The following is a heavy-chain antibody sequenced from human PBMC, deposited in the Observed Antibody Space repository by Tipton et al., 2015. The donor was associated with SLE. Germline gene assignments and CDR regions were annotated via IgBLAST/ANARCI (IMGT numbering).Heavy chain of an antibody. Sequence: SLRLSCAASGFTFSSYAMHWVRQAPGKGLEWVAVISYDGSNKYYADSVKGRFTISRDNSKNTLSLQMNSLRAEDTAVYYCAKRPLGSSWYIDYWGQGTLVTVSS. V-gene: IGHV3-30*04. J-gene: IGHJ4*02. CDR2: ISYDGSNK. D-gene: IGHD6-13*01. CDR1: GFTFSSYA. CDR3: AKRPLGSSWYIDY.